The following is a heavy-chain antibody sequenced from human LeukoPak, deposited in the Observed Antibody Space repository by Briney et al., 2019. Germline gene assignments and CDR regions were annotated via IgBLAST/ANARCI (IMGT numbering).Heavy chain of an antibody. CDR1: GFTFSDHI. CDR3: VRQFAS. J-gene: IGHJ4*02. CDR2: VSGSGSTV. V-gene: IGHV3-48*01. Sequence: PGGSLRLSCAASGFTFSDHIMNWVRQPPGKRLEWVAYVSGSGSTVYYADSVMGRFTISRDNGKSSLYLQMNSLRVEDTALYYCVRQFASWGQGTLVTVSS.